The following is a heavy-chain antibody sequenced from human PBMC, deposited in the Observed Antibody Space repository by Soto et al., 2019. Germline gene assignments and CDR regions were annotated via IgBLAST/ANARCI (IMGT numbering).Heavy chain of an antibody. CDR1: GFTFSSYA. CDR3: ATTLIKGGYYYYGMDV. Sequence: GGSLRLSCAASGFTFSSYAMSWVRQAPGKGLEWVSAISGSGGSTYYADSVKGRFTISRDNSKNTLYLQMNSLRAEDTAVYYCATTLIKGGYYYYGMDVWGQGTTVTV. CDR2: ISGSGGST. D-gene: IGHD3-16*01. J-gene: IGHJ6*02. V-gene: IGHV3-23*01.